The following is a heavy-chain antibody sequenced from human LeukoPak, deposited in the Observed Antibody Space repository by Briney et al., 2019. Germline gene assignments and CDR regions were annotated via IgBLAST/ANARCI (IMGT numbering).Heavy chain of an antibody. J-gene: IGHJ4*02. CDR2: IGASGGST. Sequence: GGSLRLSCATSGFTFSSYAMSWVRQAPGKGLEWVSGIGASGGSTYYADSVKGRFTISRDNSKNTLYLQMNSLRTEDTAVYYCAKAEGYDILTGLDYWGQGTLATVSS. CDR3: AKAEGYDILTGLDY. D-gene: IGHD3-9*01. V-gene: IGHV3-23*01. CDR1: GFTFSSYA.